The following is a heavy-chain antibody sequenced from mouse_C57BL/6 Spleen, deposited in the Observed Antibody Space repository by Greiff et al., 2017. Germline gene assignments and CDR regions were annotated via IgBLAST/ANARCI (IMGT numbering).Heavy chain of an antibody. J-gene: IGHJ3*01. Sequence: VQLQQPGAELVKPGASVKLSCKASGYTFTSYWMHWVKQRPGQGLEWIGMIHPNSGSTNYNEKFKSKATLTVDKSSSTAYMQLSSLTSEDSAVYYCAREGAMDDYDAPWFAYWGQGTLVTVSA. CDR2: IHPNSGST. V-gene: IGHV1-64*01. CDR1: GYTFTSYW. D-gene: IGHD2-4*01. CDR3: AREGAMDDYDAPWFAY.